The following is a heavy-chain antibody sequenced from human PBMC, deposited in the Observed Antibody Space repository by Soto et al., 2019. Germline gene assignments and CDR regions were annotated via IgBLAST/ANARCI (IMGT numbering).Heavy chain of an antibody. D-gene: IGHD5-12*01. CDR1: GGTFSSYT. Sequence: QVQLVQSGAEVKKPGSSVKVSCKASGGTFSSYTISWVRQAPGQGLEWMGRIIPILGIANYAQKSQGRVTITADKSTSTAYMELSSLRSEDTAVYYCAINIVAMPFREGYDYFDYWGQGTLVTVSS. J-gene: IGHJ4*02. CDR2: IIPILGIA. V-gene: IGHV1-69*02. CDR3: AINIVAMPFREGYDYFDY.